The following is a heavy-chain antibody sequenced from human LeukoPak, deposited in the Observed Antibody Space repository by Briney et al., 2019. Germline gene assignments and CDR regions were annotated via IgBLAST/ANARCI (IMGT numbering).Heavy chain of an antibody. CDR1: VFTFIRYA. V-gene: IGHV3-30*04. Sequence: GGSLRLSCAASVFTFIRYAMHWVRQAPGKGLEWAAVISYDVSNKYYADSVKGRFTISRHNSKNTLYLQMNRLRAEDTTVYYCARWGGQYDFWSGYYSFEYWGQGTLVTVSS. D-gene: IGHD3-3*01. CDR2: ISYDVSNK. CDR3: ARWGGQYDFWSGYYSFEY. J-gene: IGHJ4*02.